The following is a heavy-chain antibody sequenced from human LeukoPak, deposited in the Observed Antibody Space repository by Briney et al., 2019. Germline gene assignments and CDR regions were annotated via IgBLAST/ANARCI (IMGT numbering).Heavy chain of an antibody. D-gene: IGHD1-26*01. J-gene: IGHJ4*02. CDR2: IKQDGSEK. V-gene: IGHV3-7*01. Sequence: GGSLRLSCAASGFTVSSNYMTWVRQAPGKGLEWVANIKQDGSEKYYVDSVKGRFTISRDNAENSLSLQMNSLRAEDTAVYYCARLIVGAIDYWGQGTLVTVSS. CDR1: GFTVSSNY. CDR3: ARLIVGAIDY.